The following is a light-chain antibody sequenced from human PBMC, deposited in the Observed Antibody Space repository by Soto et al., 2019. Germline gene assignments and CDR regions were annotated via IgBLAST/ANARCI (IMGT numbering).Light chain of an antibody. CDR2: ETS. CDR3: QESFYAPPT. V-gene: IGKV1-39*01. CDR1: QNIRSY. Sequence: DVQMTQSPSSLSASVGEIGTITCRASQNIRSYLSWYQQKPGKAPKLLIFETSTLQSGVPSRFTGAGSGTDFTLTISSLQPEDFATYYCQESFYAPPTFGQGTKVDI. J-gene: IGKJ1*01.